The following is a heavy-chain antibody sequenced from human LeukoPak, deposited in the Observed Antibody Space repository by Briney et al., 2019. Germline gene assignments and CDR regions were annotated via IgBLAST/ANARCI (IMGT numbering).Heavy chain of an antibody. CDR3: ARVGGGNPSYYFDY. J-gene: IGHJ4*02. CDR2: MNPNSGNT. D-gene: IGHD4-23*01. V-gene: IGHV1-8*01. CDR1: GYTFTSYD. Sequence: ASVKVSCKASGYTFTSYDINWVRQATGQGLEWMGWMNPNSGNTGYAQKFQGRVTITRDTSASTAYMELSSLRSEDTAVYYCARVGGGNPSYYFDYWGQGTLATVSS.